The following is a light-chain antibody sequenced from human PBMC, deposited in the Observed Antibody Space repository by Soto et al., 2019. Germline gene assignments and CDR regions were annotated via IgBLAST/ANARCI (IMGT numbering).Light chain of an antibody. CDR3: QESYTTLPT. J-gene: IGKJ1*01. CDR1: QSISNY. CDR2: AAS. Sequence: DIQMTQSPSSLSASVGDRITITCRASQSISNYLNWYLQKPGKAPKLLIYAASSLQSGVPSRFRGSGSGTDFTLTISSLQPEDFATYYCQESYTTLPTFGQGTKVEI. V-gene: IGKV1-39*01.